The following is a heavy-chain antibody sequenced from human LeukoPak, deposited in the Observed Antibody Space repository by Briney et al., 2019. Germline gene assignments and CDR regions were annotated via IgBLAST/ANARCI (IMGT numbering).Heavy chain of an antibody. D-gene: IGHD2-21*01. Sequence: PGGSLRLSCAASGFTFSSYAMHWVRQAPGKGLEWVAVISYDGSNKYHADSVKGRFTISRDNSKSTLYLQMNSLRAEDTAVYHCAKKSGDHFHFDFWGQGTLVTVSS. CDR3: AKKSGDHFHFDF. V-gene: IGHV3-30*04. CDR1: GFTFSSYA. CDR2: ISYDGSNK. J-gene: IGHJ4*02.